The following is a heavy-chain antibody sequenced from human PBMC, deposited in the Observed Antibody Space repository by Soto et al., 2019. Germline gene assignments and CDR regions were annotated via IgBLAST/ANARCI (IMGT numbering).Heavy chain of an antibody. Sequence: QVQLVQSGAEVQKPGSSVKVSCKASGGTFSSYAISWVRQAPGQGLEWMGGIIPISGTANYAQKFQGRFRITADESTSTAYMKLSSLRSEDTAVYYCARSHGSSTSLEIYYYYYYGMDVWGQGTTVTVSS. CDR3: ARSHGSSTSLEIYYYYYYGMDV. D-gene: IGHD2-2*01. J-gene: IGHJ6*02. CDR2: IIPISGTA. V-gene: IGHV1-69*01. CDR1: GGTFSSYA.